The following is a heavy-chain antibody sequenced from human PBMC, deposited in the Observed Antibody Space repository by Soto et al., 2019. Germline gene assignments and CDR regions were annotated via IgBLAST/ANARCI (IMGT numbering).Heavy chain of an antibody. CDR3: ASCELPLYSSSWYWVDP. Sequence: SETLSLTCTVSGGSISSYYWSWIRQPPGKGLERIGYIYYSGSTNYNPSLKSRVTISVDTSKNQFSLKLSSVTAADTAVYYCASCELPLYSSSWYWVDPWGQGTLVTVSS. CDR1: GGSISSYY. CDR2: IYYSGST. D-gene: IGHD6-13*01. J-gene: IGHJ5*02. V-gene: IGHV4-59*01.